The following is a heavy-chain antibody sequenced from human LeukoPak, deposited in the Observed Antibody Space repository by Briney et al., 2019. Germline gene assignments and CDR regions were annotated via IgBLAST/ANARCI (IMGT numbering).Heavy chain of an antibody. CDR3: ARELGSGFHFHY. CDR2: INPNSGGT. Sequence: ASVKVSCKASGYTFTSYGISWVRQAPGQGLEWMGWINPNSGGTNYAQKFQGRVTMTRDTSISTAYMELSRLRSDDTAVYYCARELGSGFHFHYWGQGTLVTVSS. D-gene: IGHD3-22*01. J-gene: IGHJ4*02. V-gene: IGHV1-2*02. CDR1: GYTFTSYG.